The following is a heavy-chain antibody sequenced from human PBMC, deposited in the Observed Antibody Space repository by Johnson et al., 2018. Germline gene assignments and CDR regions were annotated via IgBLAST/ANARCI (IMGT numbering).Heavy chain of an antibody. Sequence: VQLQQSGGGSVQPGGSLRLSCAASRITFSDFWMSWVRQAPGKGLEWAASVTQGGRETYYVDFVRGRVTISRYNAQNSLFLQMNSLRVEDTAGYYCVRGNHASEVWGQGTTVTVSS. CDR3: VRGNHASEV. CDR2: VTQGGRET. V-gene: IGHV3-7*01. D-gene: IGHD1-14*01. CDR1: RITFSDFW. J-gene: IGHJ6*02.